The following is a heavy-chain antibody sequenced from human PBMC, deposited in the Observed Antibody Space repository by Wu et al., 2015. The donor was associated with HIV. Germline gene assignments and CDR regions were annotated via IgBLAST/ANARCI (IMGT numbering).Heavy chain of an antibody. J-gene: IGHJ6*02. CDR2: MNPSSGVT. Sequence: QVQLVQSGAEVKKPGASVKVSCKASGYTFTSYFIHWVRLTPGHGLEWMGWMNPSSGVTDYAQKFQGRLTITTDELRTTAYMDLSNLKSEDTAVYYCAINTDSVATSLYSLGVWGQGTVVTVSS. D-gene: IGHD6-19*01. V-gene: IGHV1-2*02. CDR1: GYTFTSYF. CDR3: AINTDSVATSLYSLGV.